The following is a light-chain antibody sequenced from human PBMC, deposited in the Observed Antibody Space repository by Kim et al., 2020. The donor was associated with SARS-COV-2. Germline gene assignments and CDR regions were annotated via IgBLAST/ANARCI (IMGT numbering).Light chain of an antibody. CDR1: QSGSGTD. V-gene: IGKV3-20*01. J-gene: IGKJ1*01. CDR2: GAS. CDR3: QQYDSSTQWT. Sequence: PGERAVLSGRHRQSGSGTDLAWYQQKPGQAPRVVSDGASSRATGIPDRFSGSGSGTDFTLTINSLEPEDFAVYYCQQYDSSTQWTFGQGTKVDIK.